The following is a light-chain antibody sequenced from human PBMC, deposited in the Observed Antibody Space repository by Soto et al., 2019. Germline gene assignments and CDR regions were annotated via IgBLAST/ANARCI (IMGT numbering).Light chain of an antibody. V-gene: IGKV1-5*01. CDR3: QQYHGFSRT. CDR1: QSISSW. Sequence: DIQMTQSPSTLSASVGDRVTITCRASQSISSWLAWYQQKPGKAPNLLIYGASTLQSGVPSRFSGSGSGTDFTLTINSLQADDLATYYCQQYHGFSRTFGQGTRWIS. J-gene: IGKJ1*01. CDR2: GAS.